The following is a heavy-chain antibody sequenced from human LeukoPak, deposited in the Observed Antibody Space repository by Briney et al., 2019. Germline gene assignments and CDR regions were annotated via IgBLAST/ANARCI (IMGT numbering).Heavy chain of an antibody. CDR3: AREPMTTVTTSDY. Sequence: PGGSLRLSCAASGFTFSDYYMSWIRQAPGKGVEWVSYISSSGSTIYYADSVKGRFTISRDNAKNSLYLQMNSLRAEDTAVYYCAREPMTTVTTSDYWGQGTLVTVSS. CDR1: GFTFSDYY. V-gene: IGHV3-11*01. CDR2: ISSSGSTI. J-gene: IGHJ4*02. D-gene: IGHD4-17*01.